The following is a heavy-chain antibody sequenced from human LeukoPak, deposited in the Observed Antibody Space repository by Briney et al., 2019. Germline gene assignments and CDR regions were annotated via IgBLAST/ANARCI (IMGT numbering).Heavy chain of an antibody. V-gene: IGHV4-39*01. CDR2: MYYSGST. CDR3: AGLSGLSMENYYDSSGSDY. J-gene: IGHJ4*02. CDR1: GGSISSSSYS. D-gene: IGHD3-22*01. Sequence: SETLSLTCTVSGGSISSSSYSWGWIRQPPGKGLEWIGSMYYSGSTYYNPSLKSRVTISVDTSKNQFSLKLSSVTAADTAVYYCAGLSGLSMENYYDSSGSDYWGQGTLVTVSS.